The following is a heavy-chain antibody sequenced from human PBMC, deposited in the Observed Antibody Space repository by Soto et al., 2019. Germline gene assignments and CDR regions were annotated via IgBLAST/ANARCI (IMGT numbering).Heavy chain of an antibody. CDR2: IRSKAYGGTT. CDR1: GFTFGDYA. J-gene: IGHJ4*02. CDR3: TRDRITMIVVHFDS. V-gene: IGHV3-49*03. D-gene: IGHD3-22*01. Sequence: PGGSLRLSCTASGFTFGDYAVSWFRQAPGKGLEWVGFIRSKAYGGTTEYAASVKGRFTISRDDSKSIAYLQMNSLKTEDTAVYYCTRDRITMIVVHFDSWGQGTLVTVSS.